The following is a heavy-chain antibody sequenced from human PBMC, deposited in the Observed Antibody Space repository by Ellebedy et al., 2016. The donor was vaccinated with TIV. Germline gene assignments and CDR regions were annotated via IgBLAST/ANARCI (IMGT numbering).Heavy chain of an antibody. CDR2: IYSGGDT. V-gene: IGHV3-53*01. Sequence: GESLKISCTASGFTVGNNYMNWLHQAPGKGLEWVSLIYSGGDTVYAASVKGRFTISRDSSKNTLYLQMNSLRAEDTAVYYCARDPPGIAASGPYKWGQGTLVTVSS. CDR1: GFTVGNNY. J-gene: IGHJ4*02. CDR3: ARDPPGIAASGPYK. D-gene: IGHD6-13*01.